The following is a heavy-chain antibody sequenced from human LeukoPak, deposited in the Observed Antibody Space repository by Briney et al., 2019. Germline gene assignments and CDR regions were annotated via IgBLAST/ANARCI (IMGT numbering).Heavy chain of an antibody. CDR2: IIPIFGTS. D-gene: IGHD6-19*01. CDR1: GGPFTSYA. CDR3: ARGLAAMEGEFSDS. J-gene: IGHJ4*02. V-gene: IGHV1-69*13. Sequence: ASVKVSCKASGGPFTSYAISWVRQAPGQGLEWIGEIIPIFGTSNYAQKFQGRVTITADESTRTAHMELSSLRSEDTAIYSCARGLAAMEGEFSDSWGQGTLVTVSS.